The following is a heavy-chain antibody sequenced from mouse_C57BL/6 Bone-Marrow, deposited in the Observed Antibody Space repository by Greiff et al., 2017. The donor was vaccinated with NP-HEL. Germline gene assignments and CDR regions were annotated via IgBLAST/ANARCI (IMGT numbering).Heavy chain of an antibody. Sequence: EVQLQQSGPELVKPGASVKISCKASGYTFTDYYMNWVKQSHGKSLEWIGDINPNNGGTSYNQKFKGKATLTVDKSSSTAYMELRSLTSEGSAVYYCAPFYYGFMDYWGQGTSVTVSS. CDR1: GYTFTDYY. J-gene: IGHJ4*01. CDR3: APFYYGFMDY. D-gene: IGHD2-1*01. CDR2: INPNNGGT. V-gene: IGHV1-26*01.